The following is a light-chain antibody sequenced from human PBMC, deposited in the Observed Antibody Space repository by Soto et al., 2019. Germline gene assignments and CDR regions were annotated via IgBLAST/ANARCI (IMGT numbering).Light chain of an antibody. V-gene: IGKV3-20*01. J-gene: IGKJ1*01. CDR1: QSVSNNY. CDR3: QQYGSSPTWT. CDR2: GAS. Sequence: ESVLTQSPGTLSLSPGERATLSCSSSQSVSNNYLAWYQQKPGQAPRLLIYGASTRATGIPDRFSGSGSGTDFTLTISRLEPEDSAVYYCQQYGSSPTWTFGQGTKVDIK.